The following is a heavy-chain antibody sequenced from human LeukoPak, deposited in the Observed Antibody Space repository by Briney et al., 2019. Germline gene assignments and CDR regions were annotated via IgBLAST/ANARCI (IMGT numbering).Heavy chain of an antibody. Sequence: GESLKISCQGSGYNFATYWIGWVRQMPGKGLEWMGIIYPGDSDTRYSPSFQGQVTISADKSISTAYLQWSSLKASDTAMYYCARHVGLTGYYTDPFDYWGQGTLVTVSS. V-gene: IGHV5-51*01. J-gene: IGHJ4*02. CDR3: ARHVGLTGYYTDPFDY. CDR2: IYPGDSDT. CDR1: GYNFATYW. D-gene: IGHD3-9*01.